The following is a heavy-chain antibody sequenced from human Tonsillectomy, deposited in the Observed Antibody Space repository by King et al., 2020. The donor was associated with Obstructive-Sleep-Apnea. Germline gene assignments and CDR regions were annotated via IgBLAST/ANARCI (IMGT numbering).Heavy chain of an antibody. J-gene: IGHJ4*02. CDR3: ARRQVSGTLDY. CDR1: GASMNDYY. V-gene: IGHV4-59*08. D-gene: IGHD6-19*01. Sequence: VPLQESGPGLVKPAETLSLTCTVSGASMNDYYWSWIRPPPGKRLEWIGYIYYTGDTNYNPSLHSRVTISIDTSKNQFSMKLSSVTAADTALYYCARRQVSGTLDYWGQGALVTVSS. CDR2: IYYTGDT.